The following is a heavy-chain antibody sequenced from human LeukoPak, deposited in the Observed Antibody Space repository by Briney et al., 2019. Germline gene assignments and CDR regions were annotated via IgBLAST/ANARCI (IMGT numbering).Heavy chain of an antibody. D-gene: IGHD1/OR15-1a*01. CDR3: ARQSLTSRRFDY. J-gene: IGHJ4*02. V-gene: IGHV4-34*01. Sequence: SETLSLTCAVYVGSFSGHYWSWIRQPPGKGLEWIGEINHSGSTNYNPSLKSRVTLSVDTSKNQFSLRLTSVTAADTAVYFCARQSLTSRRFDYWGQGTLVTVSS. CDR1: VGSFSGHY. CDR2: INHSGST.